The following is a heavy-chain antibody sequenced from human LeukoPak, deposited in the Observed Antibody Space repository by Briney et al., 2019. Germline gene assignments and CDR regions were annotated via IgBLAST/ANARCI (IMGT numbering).Heavy chain of an antibody. CDR1: GGTFSSSS. J-gene: IGHJ5*02. Sequence: SVKVSCKASGGTFSSSSISWVRQAPGQGLEWMGRIVPIFATPNYAQKFQGRITITTDESTNTAYMELTSLRSDDTAVYYCARGPYGWYYFDTWGQGTLVTVSS. CDR2: IVPIFATP. D-gene: IGHD1-26*01. V-gene: IGHV1-69*05. CDR3: ARGPYGWYYFDT.